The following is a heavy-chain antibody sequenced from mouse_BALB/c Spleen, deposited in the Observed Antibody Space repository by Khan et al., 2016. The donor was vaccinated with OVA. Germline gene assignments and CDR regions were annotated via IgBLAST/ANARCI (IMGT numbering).Heavy chain of an antibody. Sequence: VQLQESGAELVRPGVSVKISCKGSGYTFTDFTMHWVKQSHALSLEWIGVISTSYGDATYNQKFKDKATMTVDKSSSTAYMELARLTSEDSAIYCFTRGGGGNRFAYWGQGTLVTVSA. J-gene: IGHJ3*01. CDR3: TRGGGGNRFAY. V-gene: IGHV1S137*01. CDR2: ISTSYGDA. CDR1: GYTFTDFT.